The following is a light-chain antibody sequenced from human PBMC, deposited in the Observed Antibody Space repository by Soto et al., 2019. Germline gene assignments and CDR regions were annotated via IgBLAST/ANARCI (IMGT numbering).Light chain of an antibody. CDR1: QSVSSNY. Sequence: EIVLTQSPGTLSLSPGVRATLSCRASQSVSSNYLAWYQQKPGQAPRLLIYGASSRATGIPDRFSGSGSGTDFTLTISRLEPEDFAVYYCQQYGSSPLTFGGGTKVDIK. CDR2: GAS. CDR3: QQYGSSPLT. J-gene: IGKJ4*01. V-gene: IGKV3-20*01.